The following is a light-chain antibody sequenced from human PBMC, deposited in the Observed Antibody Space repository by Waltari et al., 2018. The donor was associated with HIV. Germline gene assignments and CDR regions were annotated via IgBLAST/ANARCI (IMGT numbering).Light chain of an antibody. Sequence: QAGLTQPPSVSKGLRQTAPPPCTGHTHNVCNQGAAWLQQHQGHPPKLLSYRNNNRPSGISERLSASRSGNTASLTIAELQPDDEADYYCSAWDSSLEAWVFGGGTKLTVL. V-gene: IGLV10-54*01. J-gene: IGLJ3*02. CDR1: THNVCNQG. CDR3: SAWDSSLEAWV. CDR2: RNN.